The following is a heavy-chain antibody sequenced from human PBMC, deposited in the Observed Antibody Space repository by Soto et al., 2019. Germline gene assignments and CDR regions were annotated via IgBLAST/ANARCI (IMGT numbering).Heavy chain of an antibody. Sequence: HPGGSLRLSCAASGFTFSSYAMSWVRQAPGKGLEWVSAISGSGGSTYYADSVKGRFTISRDNSKNTLYLQMNSLRAEDTAAYYCAKKPRDWNRFFDYWGQGTLVTVSS. D-gene: IGHD1-1*01. CDR3: AKKPRDWNRFFDY. V-gene: IGHV3-23*01. J-gene: IGHJ4*02. CDR2: ISGSGGST. CDR1: GFTFSSYA.